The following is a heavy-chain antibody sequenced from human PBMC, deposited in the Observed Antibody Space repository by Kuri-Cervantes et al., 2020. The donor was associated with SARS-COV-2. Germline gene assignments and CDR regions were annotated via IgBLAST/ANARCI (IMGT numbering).Heavy chain of an antibody. J-gene: IGHJ4*02. Sequence: LSLTCAASGFTFSSYAMSWVRQAPGKGLEWVSAISGSGGSTYYADSVKGRFTISRDNSKNTLYLQMNSLRAEDTAVYYCAKKGGYSSSSFYFDYWGQGTLVTVSS. D-gene: IGHD6-6*01. V-gene: IGHV3-23*01. CDR2: ISGSGGST. CDR3: AKKGGYSSSSFYFDY. CDR1: GFTFSSYA.